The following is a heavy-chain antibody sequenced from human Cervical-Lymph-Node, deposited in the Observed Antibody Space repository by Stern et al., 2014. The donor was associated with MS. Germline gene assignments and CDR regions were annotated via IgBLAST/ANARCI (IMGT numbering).Heavy chain of an antibody. CDR3: ARDNDIVVLPAALDY. J-gene: IGHJ4*02. CDR2: IWYDGSNK. Sequence: EQLLESGGGVVQSGRSLRLSCAASGFTFSSYGMHWVRQAPGKGLEWVAVIWYDGSNKYYADSVKGRFTISRDNSKNTLYLQMNTLRAEDTAVYYCARDNDIVVLPAALDYWGQGTLVTVSS. D-gene: IGHD2-2*01. CDR1: GFTFSSYG. V-gene: IGHV3-33*01.